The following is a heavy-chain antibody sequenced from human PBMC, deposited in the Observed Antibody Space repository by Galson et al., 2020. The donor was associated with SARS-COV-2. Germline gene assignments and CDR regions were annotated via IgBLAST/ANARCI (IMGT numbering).Heavy chain of an antibody. CDR3: AKDRWMVRGPGPQYYYGMDV. V-gene: IGHV3-30*18. J-gene: IGHJ6*02. CDR1: GFTFSSYG. D-gene: IGHD3-10*01. Sequence: QLGESLKISCAASGFTFSSYGMHWVRQAPGKGLEWVAVISYDGSNKYYADSVKGRFTISRDNSKNTLYLQMNSLRAEDTAVYYCAKDRWMVRGPGPQYYYGMDVWGQGTTVTVSS. CDR2: ISYDGSNK.